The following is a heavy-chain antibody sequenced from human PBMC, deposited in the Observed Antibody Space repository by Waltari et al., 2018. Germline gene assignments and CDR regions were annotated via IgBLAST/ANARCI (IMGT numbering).Heavy chain of an antibody. Sequence: EGQQVESGGGLVQPGGSLRLSCATSGFTFTNYAMNWVRQAPGKGLGWVSAISAGGGATYYADSMKGRFTISRENSKNTLYLQMNSLRAEDTAVYYCARVLRMGDLPHLSWGQGTLVTVSS. J-gene: IGHJ5*02. CDR2: ISAGGGAT. D-gene: IGHD3-16*01. CDR3: ARVLRMGDLPHLS. V-gene: IGHV3-23*04. CDR1: GFTFTNYA.